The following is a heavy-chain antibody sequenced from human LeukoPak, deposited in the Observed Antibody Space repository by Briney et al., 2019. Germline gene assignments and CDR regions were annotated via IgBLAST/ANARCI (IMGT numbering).Heavy chain of an antibody. Sequence: PGGSPRLSCAASGFTFSSYAMSWVRQAPGKGLEWVSAISGSGGSTYYADSVKGRFTISRDNSKNALYLQMNSLRAEDTAGYFCAKDRAGRTGWYYFDSWGQGTLVTVSA. CDR3: AKDRAGRTGWYYFDS. CDR2: ISGSGGST. J-gene: IGHJ4*02. CDR1: GFTFSSYA. D-gene: IGHD6-19*01. V-gene: IGHV3-23*01.